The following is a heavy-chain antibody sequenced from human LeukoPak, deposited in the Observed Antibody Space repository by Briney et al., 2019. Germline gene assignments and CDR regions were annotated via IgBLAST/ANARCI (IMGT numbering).Heavy chain of an antibody. V-gene: IGHV4-4*07. CDR2: FYTSGST. J-gene: IGHJ3*01. D-gene: IGHD1-14*01. CDR3: ARGGAAGDAFDL. Sequence: SETLSLTCTVSGGSISSYYWSWIRQPAGKGLEWIGRFYTSGSTNYNPSLTSRVTISLGKSKNQFSLKLTSVTAADTAIYYCARGGAAGDAFDLWGQGTMVTVSS. CDR1: GGSISSYY.